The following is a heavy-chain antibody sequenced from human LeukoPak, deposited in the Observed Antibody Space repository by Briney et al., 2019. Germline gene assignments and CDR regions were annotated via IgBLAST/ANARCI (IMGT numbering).Heavy chain of an antibody. CDR1: GYTFTGYY. CDR2: INPNSGGT. J-gene: IGHJ4*02. CDR3: ARGCSSTSCYSFDY. D-gene: IGHD2-2*01. Sequence: ASVKVSCKASGYTFTGYYMHWVRQAPGQGLEWMGWINPNSGGTNYAQKFQGRVTMTRDTSISTAYMELSRLRSDDTAVYYCARGCSSTSCYSFDYWGQGTLVTVSS. V-gene: IGHV1-2*02.